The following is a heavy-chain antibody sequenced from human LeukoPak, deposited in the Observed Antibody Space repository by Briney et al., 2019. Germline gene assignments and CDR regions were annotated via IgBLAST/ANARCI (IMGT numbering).Heavy chain of an antibody. D-gene: IGHD6-19*01. CDR2: IKQNGSGK. CDR1: GFTFSSYS. J-gene: IGHJ4*02. Sequence: GGSLRLSCAASGFTFSSYSMNWVRQAPGKGLEWVANIKQNGSGKYYVDSVKGRFTISRDNAKNSLYLQMNSLRAEDTAVYYCARVVAGTSYYFDYWGQGTLVTVSS. CDR3: ARVVAGTSYYFDY. V-gene: IGHV3-7*01.